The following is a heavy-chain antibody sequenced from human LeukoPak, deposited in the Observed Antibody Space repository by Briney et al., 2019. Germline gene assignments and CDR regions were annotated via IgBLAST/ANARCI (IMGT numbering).Heavy chain of an antibody. CDR3: ARVGGAAAPGDFQH. CDR1: GFTVSSYE. Sequence: PGGSLRLSCAGSGFTVSSYEINWVRQAPGKGLEWVSFSATDSTTYYADSVKGRFTLSRDNAKNTLYLQMNSLRAEDTAVYYCARVGGAAAPGDFQHWGQGTLVTVSS. J-gene: IGHJ1*01. D-gene: IGHD6-13*01. V-gene: IGHV3-48*03. CDR2: SATDSTT.